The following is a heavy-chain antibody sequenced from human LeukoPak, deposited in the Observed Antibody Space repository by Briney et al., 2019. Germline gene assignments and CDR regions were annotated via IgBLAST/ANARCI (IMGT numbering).Heavy chain of an antibody. Sequence: SETLSLTCTVFGGSISSHYWTWIRQPPGKGLEWIGDIYYSGSTNYNPTLKSRVTISVDTSKNQFSLRLSSVTAADTAVYYCARSADSSSWYYGYWGQGTLVTVSS. CDR2: IYYSGST. CDR1: GGSISSHY. J-gene: IGHJ4*02. V-gene: IGHV4-59*11. D-gene: IGHD6-13*01. CDR3: ARSADSSSWYYGY.